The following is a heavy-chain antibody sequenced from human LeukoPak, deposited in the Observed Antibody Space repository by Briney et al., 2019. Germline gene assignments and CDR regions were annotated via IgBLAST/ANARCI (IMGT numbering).Heavy chain of an antibody. CDR3: AKDLPGGYYDSSGYFDY. CDR1: GFTFSSYS. J-gene: IGHJ4*02. Sequence: KPGGSLRLSCAASGFTFSSYSMNWVRQAPGKGLEWVSSISSSSSYIYYADSVKGRFTISRDNAKNSLYLQMNSLRAEDTAVYYCAKDLPGGYYDSSGYFDYWGQGTLVTVSS. V-gene: IGHV3-21*04. D-gene: IGHD3-22*01. CDR2: ISSSSSYI.